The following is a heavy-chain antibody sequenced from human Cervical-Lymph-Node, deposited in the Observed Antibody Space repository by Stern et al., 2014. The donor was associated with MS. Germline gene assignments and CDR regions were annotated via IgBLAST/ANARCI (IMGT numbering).Heavy chain of an antibody. CDR1: GFTFSHYW. D-gene: IGHD1-7*01. Sequence: EVQLVQSGGGLVQPGVSLRLSCAVSGFTFSHYWMTWVRPAPGTGLEWVACITTDGSEKSDVASVKGRFTISRDNAKNSLYLQMNSLRAEDTAVYYCARAVRELGTWGQGTLVTVSS. J-gene: IGHJ5*02. CDR2: ITTDGSEK. V-gene: IGHV3-7*01. CDR3: ARAVRELGT.